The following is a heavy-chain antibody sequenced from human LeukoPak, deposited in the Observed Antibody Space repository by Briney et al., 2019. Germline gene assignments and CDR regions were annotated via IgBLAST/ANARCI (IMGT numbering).Heavy chain of an antibody. Sequence: GGSLRLSCAASGFTFDDYAMHWVRQAPGKGVEGVAGISWNSGSKDYADSVKGGFTISRDNANNSLYLQMNILRAEDTALYYCAKAEYYDILTGYSLDYWGQGTLVTVSS. J-gene: IGHJ4*02. V-gene: IGHV3-9*01. CDR3: AKAEYYDILTGYSLDY. D-gene: IGHD3-9*01. CDR2: ISWNSGSK. CDR1: GFTFDDYA.